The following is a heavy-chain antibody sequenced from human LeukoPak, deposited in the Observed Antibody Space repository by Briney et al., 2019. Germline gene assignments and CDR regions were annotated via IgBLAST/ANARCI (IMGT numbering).Heavy chain of an antibody. CDR2: ISYDGSNK. V-gene: IGHV3-30*18. Sequence: GGSLRLSCAASGFTFSSFGMHWVPRPPARGREGGAVISYDGSNKYYADSVKGRFTISRDNSKNALYLQMSSLRAEDTAVYYCAKDRSSGYSDYWGQGTLVTVS. J-gene: IGHJ4*02. D-gene: IGHD6-19*01. CDR3: AKDRSSGYSDY. CDR1: GFTFSSFG.